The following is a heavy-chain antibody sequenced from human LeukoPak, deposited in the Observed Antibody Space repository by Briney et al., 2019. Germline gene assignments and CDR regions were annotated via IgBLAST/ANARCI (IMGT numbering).Heavy chain of an antibody. D-gene: IGHD3-22*01. CDR1: GGSISSSGYY. J-gene: IGHJ4*02. Sequence: ETLSLTCTVSGGSISSSGYYWGWIRQPPGKGLEWIGGIYYSGSTYYNPSLKSLVTISVDTSKNQFSLKLSSVTAADTAVYYCASPLHYYDSSGYYSTFDYWGQGTLVTVSS. CDR3: ASPLHYYDSSGYYSTFDY. V-gene: IGHV4-39*01. CDR2: IYYSGST.